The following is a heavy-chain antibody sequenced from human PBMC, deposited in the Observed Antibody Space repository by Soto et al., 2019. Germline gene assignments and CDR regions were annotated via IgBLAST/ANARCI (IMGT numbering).Heavy chain of an antibody. Sequence: QVQLVQSGAEVKKPGASVKVSCKTSGYTFTNNGINWVRQAPGQGLEWMGWISGYNGNTAYAQKLQGRVTMTTDTFTRTAWMELRSLRSDGTAVYYRGRGSTHYGVDVWGQGTAVTVSS. J-gene: IGHJ6*02. CDR1: GYTFTNNG. CDR2: ISGYNGNT. D-gene: IGHD1-1*01. V-gene: IGHV1-18*04. CDR3: GRGSTHYGVDV.